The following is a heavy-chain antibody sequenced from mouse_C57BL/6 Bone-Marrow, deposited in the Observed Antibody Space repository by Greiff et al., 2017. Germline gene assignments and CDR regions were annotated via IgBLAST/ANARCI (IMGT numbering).Heavy chain of an antibody. CDR1: GYTFTEYT. CDR2: FYPGSGSI. Sequence: VQRVESGAELVKPGASVKLSCKASGYTFTEYTIHWVKQRSGQGLEWIGWFYPGSGSIKYNEKFKDKATLTADKSSSTVYMELSRLTSEDSAVYFCARGGLTGRGVDYWGQGTSVTVSS. V-gene: IGHV1-62-2*01. D-gene: IGHD4-1*01. J-gene: IGHJ4*01. CDR3: ARGGLTGRGVDY.